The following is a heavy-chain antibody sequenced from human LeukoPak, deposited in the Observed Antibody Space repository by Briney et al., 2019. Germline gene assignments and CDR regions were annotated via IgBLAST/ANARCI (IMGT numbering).Heavy chain of an antibody. Sequence: GRSLRLSCVASGFTFSSYAMHWVRQAPGKGLEWVAVISYDGSNKYYADSVKGRFTISRDNSKNTLYLQMNSLRAEDTAVYYCAREGKENGDYGTFDYWGQGTLVTVSS. CDR2: ISYDGSNK. CDR1: GFTFSSYA. J-gene: IGHJ4*02. V-gene: IGHV3-30-3*01. D-gene: IGHD4-17*01. CDR3: AREGKENGDYGTFDY.